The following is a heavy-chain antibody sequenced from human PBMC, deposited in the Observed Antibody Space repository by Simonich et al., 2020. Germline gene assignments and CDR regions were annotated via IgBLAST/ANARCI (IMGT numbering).Heavy chain of an antibody. CDR1: GYTFTGYY. D-gene: IGHD6-13*01. Sequence: QVQLVQSGAEVKKPGASVKVSCKASGYTFTGYYMHWVRQAPGQGLEWMGWTNPNGGGTNNAQKFQGRVTMTRDTSISTAYMERSRLRSDDTAVDYCAREEANGYSSSWNWFDPWGQGTLVTVSS. V-gene: IGHV1-2*02. CDR2: TNPNGGGT. J-gene: IGHJ5*02. CDR3: AREEANGYSSSWNWFDP.